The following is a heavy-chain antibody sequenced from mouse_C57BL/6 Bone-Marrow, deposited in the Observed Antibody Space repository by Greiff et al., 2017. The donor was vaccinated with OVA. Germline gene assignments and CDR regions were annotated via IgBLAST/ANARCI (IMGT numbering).Heavy chain of an antibody. J-gene: IGHJ2*01. Sequence: EVKLLESGGGLVKPGGSLKLSCAASGFTFSSYTMSWVRQTPEKRLEWVATISGGGGNTYYPDRVKGRFTISRDNAKNTLYLQMSSLRSEDTALYYCARHFTTEYYFDYWGQGTTLTVSS. CDR2: ISGGGGNT. V-gene: IGHV5-9*01. D-gene: IGHD1-1*01. CDR3: ARHFTTEYYFDY. CDR1: GFTFSSYT.